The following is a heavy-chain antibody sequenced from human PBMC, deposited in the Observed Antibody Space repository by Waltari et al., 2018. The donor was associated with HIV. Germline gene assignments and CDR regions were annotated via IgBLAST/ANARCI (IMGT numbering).Heavy chain of an antibody. J-gene: IGHJ5*02. CDR1: GYSFTSYW. D-gene: IGHD6-19*01. V-gene: IGHV5-51*01. Sequence: DVQLVQSGAEVKKPGESLKISCKGSGYSFTSYWIGWVRQMPGKGLEWIGIIYPGDSDTRYSPAFQGQVTISADKSISTAYLQWSSLKASDTAMYYCARQLRAVAGGRGFDPWGQGTLVTVSS. CDR3: ARQLRAVAGGRGFDP. CDR2: IYPGDSDT.